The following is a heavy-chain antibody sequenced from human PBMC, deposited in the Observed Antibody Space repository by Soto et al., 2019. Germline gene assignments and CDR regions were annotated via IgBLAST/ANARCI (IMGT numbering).Heavy chain of an antibody. Sequence: PSETLSLTCTVSGGSISSGGYYWSWIRQHPGKGLEWIGYIYYSGSTYYNPSLKSRVTISVDTSKNQFSLKLSSVTAADTAVYYCARVSDTALNWFDPWGHGTLVTVSS. V-gene: IGHV4-31*03. CDR3: ARVSDTALNWFDP. CDR2: IYYSGST. D-gene: IGHD5-18*01. CDR1: GGSISSGGYY. J-gene: IGHJ5*02.